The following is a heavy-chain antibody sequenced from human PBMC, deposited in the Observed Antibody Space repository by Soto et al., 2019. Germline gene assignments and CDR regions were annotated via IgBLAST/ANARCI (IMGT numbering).Heavy chain of an antibody. CDR3: TRGWVERFSRQPPNDY. D-gene: IGHD3-3*01. CDR1: GFTFSSHW. V-gene: IGHV3-74*01. J-gene: IGHJ4*02. Sequence: PGGSLRLSCAASGFTFSSHWMHWFRQAPGEGLVWVSRINGDGSGTSYAGSVEGRFTISRDNAKNTLYLQMNSLRVEDAGVYYCTRGWVERFSRQPPNDYWGKGTLVSVSS. CDR2: INGDGSGT.